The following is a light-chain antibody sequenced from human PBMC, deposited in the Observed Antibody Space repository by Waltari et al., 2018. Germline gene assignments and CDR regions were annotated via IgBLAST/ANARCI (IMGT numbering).Light chain of an antibody. Sequence: QSALTQPASVSGSPGQSITISCTGTSSDVGNYNYVSWYQQHPGKAPKLMIYEVSNRPSGFSNRFSGSKSGNTASLTISGLQAEDEADYYCSSYTSSTTYVFGTGTKVTVL. CDR1: SSDVGNYNY. J-gene: IGLJ1*01. V-gene: IGLV2-14*01. CDR3: SSYTSSTTYV. CDR2: EVS.